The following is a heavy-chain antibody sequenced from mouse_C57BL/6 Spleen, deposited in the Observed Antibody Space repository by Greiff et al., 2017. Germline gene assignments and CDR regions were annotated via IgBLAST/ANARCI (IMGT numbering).Heavy chain of an antibody. CDR2: ISDGGSYT. CDR1: GFTFSSYA. Sequence: EVKLVESGGGLVKPGGSLKLSCAASGFTFSSYAMSWVRQTPEKRLEWVATISDGGSYTYYPDNVKGRFTISRDNAKNNLYLQMSHLKSEDTAMYYCARDGLRMDYWGQGTSVTVSS. D-gene: IGHD2-4*01. V-gene: IGHV5-4*01. J-gene: IGHJ4*01. CDR3: ARDGLRMDY.